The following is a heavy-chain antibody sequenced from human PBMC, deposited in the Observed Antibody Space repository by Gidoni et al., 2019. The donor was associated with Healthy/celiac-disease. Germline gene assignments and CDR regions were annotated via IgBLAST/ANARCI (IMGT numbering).Heavy chain of an antibody. J-gene: IGHJ5*02. D-gene: IGHD3-22*01. CDR3: ARDRNRNYYDSSGYHNWFDP. Sequence: QVQLVQSGADVKKPGSSVKVSCKASGGTFSSYAISWVRQAPGQGLEWMGGIIPIFGTANYAQKFQGRVTITADESTSTAYMELSSLRSEDTAVYYCARDRNRNYYDSSGYHNWFDPWGQGTLVTVSS. CDR2: IIPIFGTA. V-gene: IGHV1-69*01. CDR1: GGTFSSYA.